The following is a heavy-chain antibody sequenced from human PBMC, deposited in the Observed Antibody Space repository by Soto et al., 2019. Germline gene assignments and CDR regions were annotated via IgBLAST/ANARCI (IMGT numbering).Heavy chain of an antibody. Sequence: SVKVSCKASGVTFSSYAISWVRQAPGQGLEWMGGIIPIFGTANYAQKFQGRVTITADESTSTAYMELSSLRSEDTAVYYCARAPVDIVATNYYYYGMDVWGQGTTVTVSS. J-gene: IGHJ6*02. D-gene: IGHD5-12*01. CDR3: ARAPVDIVATNYYYYGMDV. CDR1: GVTFSSYA. CDR2: IIPIFGTA. V-gene: IGHV1-69*13.